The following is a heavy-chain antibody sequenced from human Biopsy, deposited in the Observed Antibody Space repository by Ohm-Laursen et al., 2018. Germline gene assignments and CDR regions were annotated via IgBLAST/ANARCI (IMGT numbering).Heavy chain of an antibody. J-gene: IGHJ4*02. V-gene: IGHV3-73*01. D-gene: IGHD3-10*01. CDR2: IRSKAKSYAT. CDR3: TLEGTGFDN. CDR1: GFTFSVSA. Sequence: GSLRLSCTSSGFTFSVSAVHWVRMASGKGLEWVGLIRSKAKSYATAYAASVTGRFTISRDDSKNTAYLQMNSRKTENAAVYYCTLEGTGFDNWGQGTLVTVSS.